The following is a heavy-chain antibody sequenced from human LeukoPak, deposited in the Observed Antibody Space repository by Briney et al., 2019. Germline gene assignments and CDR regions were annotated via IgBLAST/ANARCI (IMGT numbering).Heavy chain of an antibody. CDR3: AKDSSGWYPGAFDI. D-gene: IGHD6-19*01. J-gene: IGHJ3*02. V-gene: IGHV3-23*01. CDR1: GFTFSSYA. Sequence: GGSLRLSCAVSGFTFSSYAMSWVRQAPGKGLVQGLAISGSGGSTYYADSVKGRFTISRDNSKNTLYLQMNSLRAEGTAVYYCAKDSSGWYPGAFDIWGQGTMVTVSS. CDR2: ISGSGGST.